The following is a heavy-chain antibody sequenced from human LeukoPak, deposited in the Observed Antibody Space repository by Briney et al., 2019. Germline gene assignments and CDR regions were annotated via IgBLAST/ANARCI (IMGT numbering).Heavy chain of an antibody. Sequence: PSETLSLTCAVYGGSFSGYYWNWIRQPPGKGLEWIGEINHSGSTSYNPSLKSRVTVLVDTSKNQFSLKLSSVTAADTAVYYCARGWVATTSYYYYGIDVWGKGTTVTVSS. V-gene: IGHV4-34*01. D-gene: IGHD1-14*01. CDR2: INHSGST. J-gene: IGHJ6*04. CDR1: GGSFSGYY. CDR3: ARGWVATTSYYYYGIDV.